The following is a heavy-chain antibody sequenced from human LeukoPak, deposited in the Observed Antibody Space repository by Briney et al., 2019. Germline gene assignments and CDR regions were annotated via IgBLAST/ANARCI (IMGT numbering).Heavy chain of an antibody. Sequence: GGSLRLSCAASGFTFSSYGMHWVRQAPGKGLEWVAFIRYDGSNKYYADSVKGRFTISRDNSKNTLYLQMNSLRAEDTAVYYCAKTPYCSGGSCYSGYFDYWGQGILVTVSS. CDR1: GFTFSSYG. D-gene: IGHD2-15*01. J-gene: IGHJ4*02. CDR2: IRYDGSNK. CDR3: AKTPYCSGGSCYSGYFDY. V-gene: IGHV3-30*02.